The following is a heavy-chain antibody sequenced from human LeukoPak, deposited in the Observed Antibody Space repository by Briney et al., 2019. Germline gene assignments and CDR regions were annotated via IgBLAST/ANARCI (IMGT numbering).Heavy chain of an antibody. D-gene: IGHD3-16*02. CDR1: GGSISSSNW. Sequence: SGTLSLTCAVSGGSISSSNWWSWVRQPPGKGLEWIGEIYHSGSTNYNPSLKSRVTISVDTSKNQFSLKLSSVTAADTAVYYCAREWDSGITFGGVIVSWFDPWGQGTLVTVSS. CDR3: AREWDSGITFGGVIVSWFDP. J-gene: IGHJ5*02. V-gene: IGHV4-4*02. CDR2: IYHSGST.